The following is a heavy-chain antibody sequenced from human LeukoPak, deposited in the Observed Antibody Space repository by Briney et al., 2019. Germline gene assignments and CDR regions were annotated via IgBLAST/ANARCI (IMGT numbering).Heavy chain of an antibody. D-gene: IGHD2-15*01. CDR2: ISYDGSNK. Sequence: GGSLRLSCAASGFIFSNYAMNWVRQTPGKGLEWVAVISYDGSNKYYADSVKGRFTISRDNSKNTLYLQMNSLRAENTAVYYCAKNKRAYCSGGSCLYFDYWGQGTLVTVSS. V-gene: IGHV3-30*04. J-gene: IGHJ4*02. CDR1: GFIFSNYA. CDR3: AKNKRAYCSGGSCLYFDY.